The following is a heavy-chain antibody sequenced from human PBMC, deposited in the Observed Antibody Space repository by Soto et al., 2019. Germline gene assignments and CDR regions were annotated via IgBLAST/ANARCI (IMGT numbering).Heavy chain of an antibody. D-gene: IGHD6-19*01. V-gene: IGHV4-59*01. Sequence: SETLSLTCSVSGGSISGSYWSWIRHSPGKGLEWLGYVYYTGSTNYSPSLRSRVSISVDTSKNEFSLRLSSVTAADTAVYFCARSVAVPGAHIDYWGQGTQVTVSS. J-gene: IGHJ4*02. CDR2: VYYTGST. CDR1: GGSISGSY. CDR3: ARSVAVPGAHIDY.